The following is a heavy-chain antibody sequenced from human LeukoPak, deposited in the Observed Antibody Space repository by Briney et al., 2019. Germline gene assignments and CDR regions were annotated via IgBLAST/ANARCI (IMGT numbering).Heavy chain of an antibody. D-gene: IGHD1-26*01. Sequence: GGSLRLSCAASGFTFSSYSMNWVRQAPGKGLEWVSSISSSSSYIYYADPVKGRFTISRDNAKNSLYLQMNSLRAEDTAVYYCARGLQSAYSGSYVYWGQGTLVTVSS. CDR1: GFTFSSYS. CDR2: ISSSSSYI. J-gene: IGHJ4*02. V-gene: IGHV3-21*01. CDR3: ARGLQSAYSGSYVY.